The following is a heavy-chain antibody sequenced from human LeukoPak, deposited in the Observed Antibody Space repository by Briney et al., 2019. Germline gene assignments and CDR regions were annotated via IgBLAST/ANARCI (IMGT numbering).Heavy chain of an antibody. CDR3: AKVSGSQLLSPYFDY. J-gene: IGHJ4*02. Sequence: GGSLRLSCVASGFTSSSYAMTWVRQAPGKGLEWVSAISTSDGSTYYADSVKGRFTISRDNSKNTLFLQMNSLKTEDTAIYYCAKVSGSQLLSPYFDYWGQGTLVTVSS. CDR1: GFTSSSYA. CDR2: ISTSDGST. D-gene: IGHD2-2*01. V-gene: IGHV3-23*01.